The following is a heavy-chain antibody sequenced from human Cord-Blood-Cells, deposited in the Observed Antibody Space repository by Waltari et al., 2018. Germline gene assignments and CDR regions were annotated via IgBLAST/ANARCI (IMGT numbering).Heavy chain of an antibody. Sequence: QLQLQESGPGLVKPSETLSLTCTVSGGSISSSSYYWAWIGQPPGKGLEWIGSIYYSGSTYYNPSLKSRVTISVDTSKNQFSLKLSSVTAADTAVYYCARRGDGSGSYYAFDIWGQGTMVTVSS. CDR3: ARRGDGSGSYYAFDI. CDR1: GGSISSSSYY. V-gene: IGHV4-39*01. CDR2: IYYSGST. D-gene: IGHD3-10*01. J-gene: IGHJ3*02.